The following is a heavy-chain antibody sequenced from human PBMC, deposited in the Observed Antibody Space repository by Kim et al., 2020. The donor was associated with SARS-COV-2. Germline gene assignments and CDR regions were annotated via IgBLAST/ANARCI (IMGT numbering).Heavy chain of an antibody. CDR3: AKDGRDFWSGYSFDY. CDR2: ISGSGGST. J-gene: IGHJ4*02. V-gene: IGHV3-23*01. D-gene: IGHD3-3*01. CDR1: GFTFSSYA. Sequence: GGSLRLSCAASGFTFSSYAMSWVRQAPGKGLEWVSAISGSGGSTYYADSVKGRFTISRDNSKNTLYLQMNSLRAEDTAVYYCAKDGRDFWSGYSFDYWGQGTLVTVSS.